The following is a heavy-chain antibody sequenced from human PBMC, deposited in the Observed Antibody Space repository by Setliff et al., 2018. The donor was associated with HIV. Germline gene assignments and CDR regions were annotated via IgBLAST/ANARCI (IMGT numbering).Heavy chain of an antibody. V-gene: IGHV4-39*01. J-gene: IGHJ3*02. D-gene: IGHD3-10*01. CDR2: IYYSGST. Sequence: NPSETLSLTCTVSGGSISSSSYYWGWIRQPPGKGLEWIGSIYYSGSTYYNPSLKSRVTISVDTSKNQFSLKLSSVTAADTAVYYRARHRNLDRRGEAFDIWGQGTMVTVSS. CDR3: ARHRNLDRRGEAFDI. CDR1: GGSISSSSYY.